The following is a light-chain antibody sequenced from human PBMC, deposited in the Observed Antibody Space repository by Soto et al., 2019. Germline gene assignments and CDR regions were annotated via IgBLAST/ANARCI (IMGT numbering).Light chain of an antibody. CDR1: QSIGRW. J-gene: IGKJ1*01. CDR2: KAS. V-gene: IGKV1-5*03. CDR3: QQYHSYWT. Sequence: DIEMTQSPSTLSASVGDRVTITCRASQSIGRWLAWYQQKPGKAPKLLIYKASTFESGVPSRFSGSGSGTEFTLTISSLQPDDFETYYCQQYHSYWTFGQGTKVEIK.